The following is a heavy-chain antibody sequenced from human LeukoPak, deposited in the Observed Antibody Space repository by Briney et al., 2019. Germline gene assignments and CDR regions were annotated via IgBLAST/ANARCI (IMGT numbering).Heavy chain of an antibody. J-gene: IGHJ4*02. Sequence: GGSLRLSCAASGFTFSSNWMHWVRQAPGKGLEWVAIISNDGSRKYYAHSVEGRFTISRDNSKNTLYLQMDSLRAEDTAVYYCARDRAWNYFDYWGQGTLVTVSS. CDR3: ARDRAWNYFDY. D-gene: IGHD3-3*01. CDR2: ISNDGSRK. CDR1: GFTFSSNW. V-gene: IGHV3-30*03.